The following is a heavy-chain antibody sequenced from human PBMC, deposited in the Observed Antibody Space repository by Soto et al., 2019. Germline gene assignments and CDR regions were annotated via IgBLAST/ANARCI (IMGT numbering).Heavy chain of an antibody. D-gene: IGHD2-15*01. V-gene: IGHV4-34*01. Sequence: SETLSLTRAVYGGSFSGYYWSWIRQPPGKGLEWIGEINHSGSTNYNPSLKSRVTISVDTSKNQFSLKLSSVTAADTAVYYCARWADCSGGSCYFSDAFDIWGQGTMVTVSS. J-gene: IGHJ3*02. CDR1: GGSFSGYY. CDR3: ARWADCSGGSCYFSDAFDI. CDR2: INHSGST.